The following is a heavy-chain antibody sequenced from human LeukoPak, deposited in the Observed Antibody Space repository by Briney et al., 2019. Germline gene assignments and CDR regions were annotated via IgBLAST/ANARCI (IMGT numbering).Heavy chain of an antibody. CDR3: ASLGGLGSWNFGY. D-gene: IGHD3-10*01. V-gene: IGHV4-34*01. CDR2: INHSGST. CDR1: GGSFSGYY. Sequence: SETLSLTCAVYGGSFSGYYWSWIRQPPGKGLEWIGEINHSGSTNYNPSLKSRVTISLDTSKNQFSLKLSSVTAADTAVYYCASLGGLGSWNFGYWGQGTLVTVPS. J-gene: IGHJ4*02.